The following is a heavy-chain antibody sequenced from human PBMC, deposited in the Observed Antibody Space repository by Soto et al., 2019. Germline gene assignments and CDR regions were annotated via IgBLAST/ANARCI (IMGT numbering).Heavy chain of an antibody. CDR2: IKQDGSEK. J-gene: IGHJ6*02. CDR3: AREGRYYYYGMDV. Sequence: EVQLVESGGGLVQPGGSLRLSCAASGFTFSSYWMSWVRQAPGKGLEWVANIKQDGSEKYYVDSVKGRFTISRDNAKNSLYLQMNSLRAEDTAVYYCAREGRYYYYGMDVWGQGTTVTVSS. CDR1: GFTFSSYW. V-gene: IGHV3-7*03.